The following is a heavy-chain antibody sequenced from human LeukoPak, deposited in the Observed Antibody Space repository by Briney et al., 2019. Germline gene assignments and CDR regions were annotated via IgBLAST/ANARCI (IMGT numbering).Heavy chain of an antibody. J-gene: IGHJ4*02. V-gene: IGHV3-9*01. CDR1: GFTFDDYA. CDR3: AKDIGSGSYSFGPLDY. D-gene: IGHD3-10*01. Sequence: PGGSLRLSCAASGFTFDDYAMHWVRQAPGEGLEWVSGISWNSGSIGYADSVKGRFTISRDNAKNSLYLQMNSLRAEDTALYYCAKDIGSGSYSFGPLDYWGQGTLVTVSS. CDR2: ISWNSGSI.